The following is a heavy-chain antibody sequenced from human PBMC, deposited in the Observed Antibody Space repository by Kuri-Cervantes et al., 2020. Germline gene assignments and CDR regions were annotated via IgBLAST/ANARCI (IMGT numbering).Heavy chain of an antibody. CDR1: SYSITSSYY. CDR2: ICHNGRT. J-gene: IGHJ4*02. Sequence: ESLKISCTVSSYSITSSYYWGWIRQSPGKGLEWIGSICHNGRTYYNPSLRSRVTVSVDTSKNQFSLKLNSVTAADTAIYYCASVTGTGFPDYWGQGALVTVSS. V-gene: IGHV4-38-2*02. CDR3: ASVTGTGFPDY. D-gene: IGHD2-8*02.